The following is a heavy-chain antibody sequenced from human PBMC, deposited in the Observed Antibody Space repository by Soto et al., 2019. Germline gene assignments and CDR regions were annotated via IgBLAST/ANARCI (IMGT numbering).Heavy chain of an antibody. CDR3: AKSGWGVVVPAVNWYFDL. CDR1: GYTFTSYG. D-gene: IGHD2-2*01. CDR2: ISAYNGNT. V-gene: IGHV1-18*01. J-gene: IGHJ2*01. Sequence: ASVKVSCKASGYTFTSYGISRVRQAPGQGLEWMGWISAYNGNTNYAQKLQGRVTMTTDTSTSTAYMELRSLRSDDTAVYYCAKSGWGVVVPAVNWYFDLWGRGTPVTVSS.